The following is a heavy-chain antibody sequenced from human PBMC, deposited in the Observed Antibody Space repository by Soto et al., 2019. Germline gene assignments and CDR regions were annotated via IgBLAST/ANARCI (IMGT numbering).Heavy chain of an antibody. CDR3: TTDDPSCLRGLEY. Sequence: EVQLVESGGGLVKPGESLRLSCEASGASFTNAWMNWVRQAPGKGLEWVGRIKTRIDSATTDYAAPVKGRFTISRDDSKNTLYLQMDSLKTEDTAVYYCTTDDPSCLRGLEYWGQGTLVTVSS. V-gene: IGHV3-15*01. J-gene: IGHJ4*02. CDR2: IKTRIDSATT. CDR1: GASFTNAW. D-gene: IGHD5-12*01.